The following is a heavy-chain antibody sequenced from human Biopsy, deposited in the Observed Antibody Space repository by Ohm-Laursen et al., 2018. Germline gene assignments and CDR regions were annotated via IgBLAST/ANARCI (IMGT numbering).Heavy chain of an antibody. CDR1: GGSISSSGSY. D-gene: IGHD3-22*01. V-gene: IGHV4-31*01. Sequence: SQPRSFTCTVFGGSISSSGSYWSWIRQGPGRDLGWTGNIINSANTYYNPSLKNLITISGDTSKNQFSLKLNSVTAADTAVYYCARGDYFDSNGYFWFDPWGQGTLVTVSS. CDR3: ARGDYFDSNGYFWFDP. J-gene: IGHJ5*02. CDR2: IINSANT.